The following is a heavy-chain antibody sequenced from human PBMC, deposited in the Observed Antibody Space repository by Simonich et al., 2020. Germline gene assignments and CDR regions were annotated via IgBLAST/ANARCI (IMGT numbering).Heavy chain of an antibody. Sequence: EVQLLESGGGLVQPGGSLRLSCAASGFTFSSYAMSWVRQAPVKGLEWVSASRCSGGSTYYADSVKGLFTISRDNSKNTLYLQMNSLRAEDTAVYYCAKRSGVSITGTFDYWGQGTLVTVSS. CDR3: AKRSGVSITGTFDY. D-gene: IGHD1-7*01. CDR1: GFTFSSYA. J-gene: IGHJ4*02. CDR2: SRCSGGST. V-gene: IGHV3-23*01.